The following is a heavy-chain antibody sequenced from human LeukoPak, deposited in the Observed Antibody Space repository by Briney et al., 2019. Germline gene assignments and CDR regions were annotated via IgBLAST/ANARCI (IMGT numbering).Heavy chain of an antibody. Sequence: GGSLRLSCATSGFTFSRYAMHWVRQAPGKGLEWVSLISYDANIGSNKYYADSVKGRFTISRDNSKNTLYLQMNSLRAEDTAVYYCARDGGYDFWSGYYQDYWGQGTLVTVSS. D-gene: IGHD3-3*01. CDR3: ARDGGYDFWSGYYQDY. V-gene: IGHV3-30-3*01. J-gene: IGHJ4*02. CDR1: GFTFSRYA. CDR2: ISYDANIGSNK.